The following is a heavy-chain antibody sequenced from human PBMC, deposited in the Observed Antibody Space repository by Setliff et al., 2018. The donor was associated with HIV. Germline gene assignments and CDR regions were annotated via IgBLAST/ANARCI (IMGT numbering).Heavy chain of an antibody. CDR3: AKELAASGLGYFDS. D-gene: IGHD3-22*01. Sequence: GGSLRLSCAASGFTFNKYAMSWVRQAPGKGLEWVSGISGSGDTTYYADSVKGRFTISRDNSRNTLYVQMKSLRAEDTAVYYCAKELAASGLGYFDSWGRGILVTVSS. V-gene: IGHV3-23*01. CDR1: GFTFNKYA. CDR2: ISGSGDTT. J-gene: IGHJ4*02.